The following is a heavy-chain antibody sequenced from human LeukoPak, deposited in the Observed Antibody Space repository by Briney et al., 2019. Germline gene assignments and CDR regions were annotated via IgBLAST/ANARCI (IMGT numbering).Heavy chain of an antibody. CDR1: GGSFSGYY. V-gene: IGHV4-34*01. Sequence: TSETLSLTCAVYGGSFSGYYWSWVRQTPGKGLEWIGEINDSGSTHNNPSLESRVTISVDTSNNQFSLRLSSVTAADTAVYYCASSPSQLVPFDCWGQGILVTVSS. CDR3: ASSPSQLVPFDC. CDR2: INDSGST. D-gene: IGHD6-6*01. J-gene: IGHJ4*02.